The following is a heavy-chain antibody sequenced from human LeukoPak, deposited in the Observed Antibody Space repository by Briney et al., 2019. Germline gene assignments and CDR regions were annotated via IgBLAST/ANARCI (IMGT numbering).Heavy chain of an antibody. V-gene: IGHV4-59*01. Sequence: SETLSLTCTVSGGSISGYYWSWIRQPPGKGLEWIGYIYYSGSTNYNPSLKSRVTISVDTSKNQFSLKLSSVTAADTDVYYCARDGVSGSYISSWFDPWGQGTLVTVSS. CDR1: GGSISGYY. D-gene: IGHD3-10*01. J-gene: IGHJ5*02. CDR2: IYYSGST. CDR3: ARDGVSGSYISSWFDP.